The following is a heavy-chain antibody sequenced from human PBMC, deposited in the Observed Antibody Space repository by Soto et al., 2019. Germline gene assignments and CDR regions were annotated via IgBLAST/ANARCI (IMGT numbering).Heavy chain of an antibody. CDR3: ARETNFWVDYYGMDV. J-gene: IGHJ6*02. D-gene: IGHD3-3*01. V-gene: IGHV3-33*01. CDR2: IWYDGSNK. Sequence: ESGGGVVQPGRSLRLSCAASGFTFSSYGMHWVRQAPGKGLEWVAVIWYDGSNKYYADSVKGRFTISRDNSKNTLYLQMNSLRAEDTAVYYCARETNFWVDYYGMDVWGQGTTVTVSS. CDR1: GFTFSSYG.